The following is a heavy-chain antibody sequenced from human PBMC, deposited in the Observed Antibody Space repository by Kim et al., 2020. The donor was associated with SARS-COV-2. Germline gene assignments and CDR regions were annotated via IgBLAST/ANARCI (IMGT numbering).Heavy chain of an antibody. V-gene: IGHV7-4-1*02. D-gene: IGHD5-12*01. J-gene: IGHJ5*02. CDR2: INTNTGNP. CDR1: GYTFTSYA. Sequence: ASVKVSCKASGYTFTSYAMNWVRQAPGQGLEWMGWINTNTGNPTYAQGFTGRFVFALDTSVSTAYLQISSLKAEDTAVYYCARDILESGYRGYDPSTWFDTWGQGTLVTVSS. CDR3: ARDILESGYRGYDPSTWFDT.